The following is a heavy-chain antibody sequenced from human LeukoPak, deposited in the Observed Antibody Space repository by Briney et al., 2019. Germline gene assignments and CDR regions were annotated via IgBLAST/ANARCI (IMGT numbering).Heavy chain of an antibody. CDR1: GASMSSHF. V-gene: IGHV4-59*11. CDR2: IYYSGST. Sequence: SETLSLTCSVSGASMSSHFWTWVRQPPGKGLEWIGYIYYSGSTNYNPSLKSRVTISVDTSKNQFSLKLSSVTAADTAVYYCARGYSSPVDYWGQGTLVAVSS. J-gene: IGHJ4*02. CDR3: ARGYSSPVDY. D-gene: IGHD6-13*01.